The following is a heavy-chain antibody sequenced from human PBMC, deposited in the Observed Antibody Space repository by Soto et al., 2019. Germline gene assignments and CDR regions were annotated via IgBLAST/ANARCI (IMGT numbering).Heavy chain of an antibody. CDR3: AEERDGIVVVPAATVFDY. D-gene: IGHD2-2*01. V-gene: IGHV3-23*01. J-gene: IGHJ4*02. Sequence: GGSLRLSCAASGFTFSSYAMSWVRQAPGKGLEWVSAISGSGGSTYYADSVKGRFTISRDNSRNTLYLQMNSLRAEDTAVYYCAEERDGIVVVPAATVFDYWGQGTLVTVSS. CDR2: ISGSGGST. CDR1: GFTFSSYA.